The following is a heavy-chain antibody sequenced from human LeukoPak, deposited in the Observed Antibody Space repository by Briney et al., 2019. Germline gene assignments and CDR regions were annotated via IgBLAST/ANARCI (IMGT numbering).Heavy chain of an antibody. V-gene: IGHV3-7*01. D-gene: IGHD6-13*01. CDR2: IKQDGSEK. J-gene: IGHJ4*02. CDR1: GFTFSSYW. CDR3: ARESSSSWYSFDY. Sequence: GGSLRLSCGASGFTFSSYWMSWVRQAPGKGLEWVANIKQDGSEKYYVDSVNGRFTISRDSAKNSLYLQMNSLRAEDTAVYYCARESSSSWYSFDYWGQGTLVTVSS.